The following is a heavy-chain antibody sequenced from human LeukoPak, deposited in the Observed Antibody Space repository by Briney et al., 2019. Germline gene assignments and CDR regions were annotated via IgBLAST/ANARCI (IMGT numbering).Heavy chain of an antibody. J-gene: IGHJ6*03. CDR1: GYTFTSYD. V-gene: IGHV1-8*03. CDR3: ARTAARSYYYYYMDV. Sequence: ASVKVSCKASGYTFTSYDINWVRQATGQGLEWMGWMNPNSGNTGYAQKFQGRVTITRNTSISTAYMELSSLRSEDTAVYYCARTAARSYYYYYMDVWGKGTMVTVSS. CDR2: MNPNSGNT. D-gene: IGHD6-6*01.